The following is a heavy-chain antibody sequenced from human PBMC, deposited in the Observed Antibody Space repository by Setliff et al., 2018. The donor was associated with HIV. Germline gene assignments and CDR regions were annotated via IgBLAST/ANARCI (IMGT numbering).Heavy chain of an antibody. V-gene: IGHV4-34*01. D-gene: IGHD2-8*02. J-gene: IGHJ6*03. CDR2: INHSGRT. CDR1: GGSFSDYY. CDR3: ARVSKTYWYPIPRDYYHHMDV. Sequence: LSLTCAVYGGSFSDYYWSWIRQPPGKGLEWIGEINHSGRTIQSPSLGSRVTISIDTSKNQFSLKLSSVSAADTAVYYCARVSKTYWYPIPRDYYHHMDVWGKGTTVTVSS.